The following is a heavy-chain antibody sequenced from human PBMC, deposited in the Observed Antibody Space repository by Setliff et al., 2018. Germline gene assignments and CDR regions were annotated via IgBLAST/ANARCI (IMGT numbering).Heavy chain of an antibody. CDR2: IHHSGKA. CDR3: ARASSGWYSAYFYYMDV. CDR1: GFSISSGYY. Sequence: PSETLSLTCAVSGFSISSGYYWGWIRQPPGKGLEWIVNIHHSGKAYYNPSLKSRVTISADTSKNQFSLKLKSVTAADTAVYYCARASSGWYSAYFYYMDVWGKGTTVTVSS. V-gene: IGHV4-38-2*01. D-gene: IGHD6-19*01. J-gene: IGHJ6*03.